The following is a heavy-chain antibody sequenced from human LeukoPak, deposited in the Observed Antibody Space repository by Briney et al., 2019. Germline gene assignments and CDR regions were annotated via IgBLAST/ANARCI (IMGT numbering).Heavy chain of an antibody. D-gene: IGHD3-22*01. CDR1: GYTFARYY. Sequence: GASVKVSCKASGYTFARYYIHWVRQAPGQGLEWMGIINPSGGSTRYARKFQGRVTMTRDTSTSTVYMELSSLRSDDTAVYYCARGGYYDSSGSLDPWGQGTLVTVSS. CDR3: ARGGYYDSSGSLDP. J-gene: IGHJ5*02. V-gene: IGHV1-46*01. CDR2: INPSGGST.